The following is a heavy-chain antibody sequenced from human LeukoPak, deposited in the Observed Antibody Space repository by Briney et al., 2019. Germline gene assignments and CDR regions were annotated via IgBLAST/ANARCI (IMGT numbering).Heavy chain of an antibody. V-gene: IGHV4-34*01. CDR2: INHSGST. D-gene: IGHD2-2*01. J-gene: IGHJ6*02. CDR3: ASGRYFRAHCSSTSCYPSGGNYGMDV. Sequence: SETLSLTCAVYGGSFSGYYWSWIRQPPGKGLEWIGEINHSGSTNYNPSLKSRVTISVDTSKNQFSLKLSSVTAADTAVYYCASGRYFRAHCSSTSCYPSGGNYGMDVWGQGTTVTVSS. CDR1: GGSFSGYY.